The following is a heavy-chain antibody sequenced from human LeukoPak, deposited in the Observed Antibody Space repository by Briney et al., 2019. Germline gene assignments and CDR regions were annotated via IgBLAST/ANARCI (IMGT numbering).Heavy chain of an antibody. J-gene: IGHJ6*02. D-gene: IGHD3-22*01. Sequence: ASVKVSCKASGYTFTSYAMHWVRQAPGQRLEWMGWINAGNGNTKYSQKFQGRVTITRDTSASTAYMELSSLRSEDTAVYYCARVAASTPDYYDSSGPLLYYGMDVWGQGTTVTVSS. V-gene: IGHV1-3*01. CDR2: INAGNGNT. CDR1: GYTFTSYA. CDR3: ARVAASTPDYYDSSGPLLYYGMDV.